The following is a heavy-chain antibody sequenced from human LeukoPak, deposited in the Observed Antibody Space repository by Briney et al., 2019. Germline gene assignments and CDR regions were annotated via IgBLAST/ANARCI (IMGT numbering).Heavy chain of an antibody. V-gene: IGHV3-33*06. CDR1: GFTFSSYG. J-gene: IGHJ4*02. Sequence: GGALRLSWAGSGFTFSSYGMHRVRQAPGKGLEGVALIWYDGSNKYYADSVKGRFTISRDNSKNTLYLQMNSLRAEDTAVYYCAKSGIVATIPLDYWGQGTLVTVSS. D-gene: IGHD5-12*01. CDR2: IWYDGSNK. CDR3: AKSGIVATIPLDY.